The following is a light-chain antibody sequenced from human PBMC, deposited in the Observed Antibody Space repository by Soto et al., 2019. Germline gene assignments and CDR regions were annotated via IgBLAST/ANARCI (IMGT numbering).Light chain of an antibody. J-gene: IGKJ4*01. CDR3: QQSYSTPLT. V-gene: IGKV1-33*01. CDR2: DAS. Sequence: DIQMTQSPSSLSASVGDRVTITCQASQDISNHLNWYQQKPGKAPKLLIYDASNLETGVPSRFSGSGSGTDFTFTISSLQPEDIATYYCQQSYSTPLTFGGGTKVDIK. CDR1: QDISNH.